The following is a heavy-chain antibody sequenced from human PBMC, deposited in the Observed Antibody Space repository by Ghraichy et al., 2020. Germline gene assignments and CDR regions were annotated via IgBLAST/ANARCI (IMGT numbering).Heavy chain of an antibody. Sequence: GESLNISCKGSGYSFTSYWIGWVRQMPGKGLEWMGIIYPGDSDTRYSPSFQGQVTISADKSISTAYLQWSSLKASDTAMYYCASGLAYCGGDCYSYGFGVWGQGTTVTVSS. J-gene: IGHJ6*02. V-gene: IGHV5-51*01. CDR2: IYPGDSDT. CDR3: ASGLAYCGGDCYSYGFGV. CDR1: GYSFTSYW. D-gene: IGHD2-21*02.